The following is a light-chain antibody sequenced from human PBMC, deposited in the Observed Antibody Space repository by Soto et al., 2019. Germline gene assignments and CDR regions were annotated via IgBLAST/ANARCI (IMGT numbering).Light chain of an antibody. CDR3: QQYNTWPPIT. V-gene: IGKV3-15*01. CDR2: GAS. J-gene: IGKJ5*01. CDR1: QSVSSY. Sequence: IVLTQSPATLSLTPGERATLSCRASQSVSSYLAWYQQKPGQAPRLLIYGASTRATGIPARFSGSGSGTEFTLTISSLQSEDFAVYYCQQYNTWPPITFGQGTRLEI.